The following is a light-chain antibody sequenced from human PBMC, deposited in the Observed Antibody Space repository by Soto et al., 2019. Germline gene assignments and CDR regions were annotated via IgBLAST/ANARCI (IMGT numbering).Light chain of an antibody. J-gene: IGKJ4*01. Sequence: DIQMTQSPSTLSASVGDRITITCRASQSVNTWLAWYQQKPGKAPNLLIFKASRLESGVPLRFSGSGSGTEFTLTLSSLQPDDFAIYYCQQYDSYPLTFGGGTKVEIK. CDR3: QQYDSYPLT. CDR2: KAS. V-gene: IGKV1-5*03. CDR1: QSVNTW.